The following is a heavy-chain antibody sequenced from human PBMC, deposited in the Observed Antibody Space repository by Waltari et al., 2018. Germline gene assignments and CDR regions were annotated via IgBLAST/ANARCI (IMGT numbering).Heavy chain of an antibody. Sequence: QVQLQESGPGLVKPSETLSLTCAVSGYSISSGYYWGWIRQPPGKGLEWIGSIYHSGSTYYNPSLKSRVTISVDTSKNQFSLKLSSVTAADTAVYYCARPKHGRVATIDYWGQGTLVTVSS. J-gene: IGHJ4*02. V-gene: IGHV4-38-2*01. CDR1: GYSISSGYY. CDR3: ARPKHGRVATIDY. CDR2: IYHSGST. D-gene: IGHD5-12*01.